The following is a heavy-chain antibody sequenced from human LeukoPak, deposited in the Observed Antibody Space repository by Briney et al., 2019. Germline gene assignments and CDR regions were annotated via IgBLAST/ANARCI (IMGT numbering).Heavy chain of an antibody. CDR2: IKQDGSEK. CDR1: GFTFSYYW. D-gene: IGHD2-15*01. V-gene: IGHV3-7*03. Sequence: GGSLRLPCAASGFTFSYYWMTWVRQAPGKGLEWVAHIKQDGSEKYYVDSVKGRFTISRDNAKNSLYLQMNSLRAEDTAVYYCARDRGVYCSSGTCEAPYWGQGTLVTVSS. J-gene: IGHJ4*02. CDR3: ARDRGVYCSSGTCEAPY.